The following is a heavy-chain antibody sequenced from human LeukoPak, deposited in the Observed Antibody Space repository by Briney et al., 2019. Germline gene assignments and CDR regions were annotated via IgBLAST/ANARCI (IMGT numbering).Heavy chain of an antibody. V-gene: IGHV4-59*01. CDR3: ARVQQWTRGVFDY. D-gene: IGHD6-19*01. Sequence: SETLSLTCTVSGGSISSYYWSWIRQPPGKGLEWIGYIYYSGSTNYNPSLKSRVTISVDTSKNQFSLKLSSVTAAATAVYYCARVQQWTRGVFDYWGQGTLVTVSS. CDR2: IYYSGST. CDR1: GGSISSYY. J-gene: IGHJ4*02.